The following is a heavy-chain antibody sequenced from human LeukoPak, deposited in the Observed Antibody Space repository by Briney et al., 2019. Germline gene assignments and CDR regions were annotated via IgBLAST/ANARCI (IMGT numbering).Heavy chain of an antibody. V-gene: IGHV6-1*01. CDR2: TYYRSKWYN. J-gene: IGHJ5*02. Sequence: SQTLSPTCAISGDSVSSNSVTWNWIRQSPSRGLEWLGRTYYRSKWYNDYAVSVKSRITIKPDTSKNQFSLQLNSVTPEDTAVYYCARRVGSWGHIVVVPAAIPLDGDWFDPWGQGTLVTVSS. CDR3: ARRVGSWGHIVVVPAAIPLDGDWFDP. D-gene: IGHD2-2*02. CDR1: GDSVSSNSVT.